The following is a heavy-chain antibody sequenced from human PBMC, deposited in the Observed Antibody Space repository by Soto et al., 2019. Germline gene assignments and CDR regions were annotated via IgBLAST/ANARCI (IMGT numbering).Heavy chain of an antibody. V-gene: IGHV1-8*01. Sequence: QVQLVQSGAEVKKPGASVKVSCKTSGYTFTSYDINWVRQATGQGLEWMGWMNPNSGNTAYAQKFQGRVTMTRNTSRSTAYMEPGSLRSGDTAVYFCAREGSSGAFDIWGQGTMVTVSS. J-gene: IGHJ3*02. CDR3: AREGSSGAFDI. D-gene: IGHD1-26*01. CDR2: MNPNSGNT. CDR1: GYTFTSYD.